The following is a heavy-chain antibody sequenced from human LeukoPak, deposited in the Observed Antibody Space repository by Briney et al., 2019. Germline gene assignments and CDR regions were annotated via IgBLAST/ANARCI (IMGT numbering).Heavy chain of an antibody. CDR1: GFTLSVFY. J-gene: IGHJ4*02. Sequence: PGGSLRLSCAASGFTLSVFYIGWAREPPGKGLEWVASINQDGTGKYYVASVKGRFTISRDNAKKSVWLQMTSLRADDTAVYYCARSLWPEDYWGQGTLVTVSS. CDR2: INQDGTGK. D-gene: IGHD3-16*01. CDR3: ARSLWPEDY. V-gene: IGHV3-7*01.